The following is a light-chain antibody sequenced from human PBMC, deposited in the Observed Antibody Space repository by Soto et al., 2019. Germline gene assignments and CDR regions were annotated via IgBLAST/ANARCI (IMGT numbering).Light chain of an antibody. J-gene: IGLJ1*01. CDR3: QSYDNSLSAYV. Sequence: QSVLTRPPSVAGAPGQRVTISRTGSSSNIGAGYDLHWYQQLPGTAPKLLIYGNSNRPSGVPDRFSGSKSGTSASLAITGLQAEDEADYYCQSYDNSLSAYVFGTGTKVTVL. V-gene: IGLV1-40*01. CDR2: GNS. CDR1: SSNIGAGYD.